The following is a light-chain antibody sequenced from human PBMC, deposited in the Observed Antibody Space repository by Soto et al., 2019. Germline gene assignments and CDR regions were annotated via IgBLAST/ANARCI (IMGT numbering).Light chain of an antibody. CDR2: AAS. CDR3: QHSYSTPT. CDR1: QSISSY. J-gene: IGKJ2*01. Sequence: DIQMTQSPSSLSASVGDRVTITCRASQSISSYLNWYQQKLGKAPKLLIYAASSLQSGVPSRFSGSGSGTYFTLTISSLQPEDFATYYCQHSYSTPTFGQGTKLEIK. V-gene: IGKV1-39*01.